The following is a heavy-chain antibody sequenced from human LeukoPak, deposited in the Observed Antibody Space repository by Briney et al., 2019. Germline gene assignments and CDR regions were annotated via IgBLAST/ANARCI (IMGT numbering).Heavy chain of an antibody. CDR2: IYYSGST. CDR3: ATLTMSGLGIIPPAS. CDR1: GDSISPYY. D-gene: IGHD3/OR15-3a*01. V-gene: IGHV4-59*08. J-gene: IGHJ5*02. Sequence: SETLSLTCTVSGDSISPYYWSWIRQPPGKGLEWIGYIYYSGSTSYNPSLKSRVTISVDTSKNQFSLELNSVTAADTAVYYCATLTMSGLGIIPPASWGQGTLVTVSS.